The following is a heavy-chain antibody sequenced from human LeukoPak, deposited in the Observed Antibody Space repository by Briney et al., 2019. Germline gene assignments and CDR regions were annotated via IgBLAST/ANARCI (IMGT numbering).Heavy chain of an antibody. CDR3: ARSAGYSGTWYNEYFQH. CDR2: IKQDGSEK. V-gene: IGHV3-7*04. J-gene: IGHJ1*01. CDR1: GFSFSNYK. Sequence: WGSLTLSCAASGFSFSNYKMNWVRQAPGKGLEWVANIKQDGSEKYYVDSVRGRFTISRDDAKNSLYLQMNNLRAEDTAVYYCARSAGYSGTWYNEYFQHWGQGELVTVSS. D-gene: IGHD6-13*01.